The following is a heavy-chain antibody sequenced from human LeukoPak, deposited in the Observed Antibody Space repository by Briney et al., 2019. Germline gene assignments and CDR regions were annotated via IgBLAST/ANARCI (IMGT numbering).Heavy chain of an antibody. J-gene: IGHJ4*02. CDR1: GYRFTSYW. CDR3: ARAEKDSGIYLGHFDY. D-gene: IGHD1-26*01. V-gene: IGHV5-51*01. Sequence: GESLKISCKGSGYRFTSYWIGWVRQMPGKGLEWMGIIYPGDSDTRYSPSFQGQVTISADKSISTAYLQWSSLKASDTAMYYCARAEKDSGIYLGHFDYWGQGTLVTVSS. CDR2: IYPGDSDT.